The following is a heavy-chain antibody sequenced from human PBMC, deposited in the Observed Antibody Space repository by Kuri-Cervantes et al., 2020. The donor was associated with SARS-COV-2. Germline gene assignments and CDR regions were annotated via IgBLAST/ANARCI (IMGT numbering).Heavy chain of an antibody. D-gene: IGHD6-13*01. J-gene: IGHJ3*02. V-gene: IGHV3-30-3*01. CDR2: ISYDGNNK. CDR3: ARPQYSSSSDAFDI. CDR1: EFIFSDYN. Sequence: GGSLRLSCAASEFIFSDYNMDWVRPAPGKGLEWVELISYDGNNKYYADSVKDRFSISRDNAKNSLYLQMNSLRAEDTAVYYCARPQYSSSSDAFDIWGQGTMVTVSS.